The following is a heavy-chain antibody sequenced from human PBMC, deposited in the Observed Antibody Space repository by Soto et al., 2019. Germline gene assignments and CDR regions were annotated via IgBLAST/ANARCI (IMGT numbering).Heavy chain of an antibody. V-gene: IGHV3-21*06. J-gene: IGHJ4*02. Sequence: PGGSLRLSCAASGFTFRSYTMNWVRQTPGKGLEWVSSITSGNSYTYYADSVQGRFTISRDNSRNSVYLEMNSVRAEDTAVYYCVRGHGRSPDLLDYWGRGTLVTVSS. CDR2: ITSGNSYT. CDR1: GFTFRSYT. CDR3: VRGHGRSPDLLDY.